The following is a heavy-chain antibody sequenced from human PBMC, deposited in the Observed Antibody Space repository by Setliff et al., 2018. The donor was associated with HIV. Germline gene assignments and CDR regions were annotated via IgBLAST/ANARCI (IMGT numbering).Heavy chain of an antibody. CDR1: GFIFSDHG. V-gene: IGHV3-33*01. CDR3: ASIELAAMVPVDY. J-gene: IGHJ4*02. CDR2: IYNDGVNR. Sequence: GGSLRLSCAAVGFIFSDHGIHWVRQAPGKGLEWVAVIYNDGVNRYFGDFVEGRFTISRDNSKNTLYLQMNSLRVEDTAVYYCASIELAAMVPVDYWGQGTLVTVSS. D-gene: IGHD5-18*01.